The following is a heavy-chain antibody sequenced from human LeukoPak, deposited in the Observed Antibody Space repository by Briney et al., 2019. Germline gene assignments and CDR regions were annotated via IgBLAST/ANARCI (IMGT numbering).Heavy chain of an antibody. Sequence: GGYLRLSCTASGFTLTTYWLTWVRQAPGKGLEWVANIKPDGNEKYYVDSVKGRFTISRDNAENSLYLQMNSLGAEDTAIYYCATTSRTVTGLDYWGQGTLVTVSS. J-gene: IGHJ4*02. D-gene: IGHD4-17*01. CDR3: ATTSRTVTGLDY. CDR2: IKPDGNEK. CDR1: GFTLTTYW. V-gene: IGHV3-7*01.